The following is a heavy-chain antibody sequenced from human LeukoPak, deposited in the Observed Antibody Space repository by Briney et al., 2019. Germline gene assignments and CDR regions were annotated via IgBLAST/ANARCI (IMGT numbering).Heavy chain of an antibody. CDR2: INQVGSEK. J-gene: IGHJ4*02. CDR3: ARDPSEPGVILDS. Sequence: GGSLRLSCSASGFTFSSYWMIWVRQAPGKGLEWVANINQVGSEKYYADSVKGRFTISRDNSKNSLYLQMNSLRAEDTAVYFCARDPSEPGVILDSWGQGTLVTVSS. CDR1: GFTFSSYW. V-gene: IGHV3-7*05. D-gene: IGHD1-14*01.